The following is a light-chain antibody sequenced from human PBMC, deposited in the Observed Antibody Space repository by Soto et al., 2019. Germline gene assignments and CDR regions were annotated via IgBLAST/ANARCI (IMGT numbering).Light chain of an antibody. Sequence: QSALTQPASVSGSPGQSITISCTGTSSDIGADDFVSWYQHHPDKTPKLIIFEVTYRPTGISHRFSASKSGNTASLTISGLEAEDEAIYYCSSYTSSSTPVVFGGGTKLTVL. CDR2: EVT. CDR3: SSYTSSSTPVV. J-gene: IGLJ2*01. CDR1: SSDIGADDF. V-gene: IGLV2-14*01.